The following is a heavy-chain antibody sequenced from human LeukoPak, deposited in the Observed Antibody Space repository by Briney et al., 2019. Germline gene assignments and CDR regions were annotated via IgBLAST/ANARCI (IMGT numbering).Heavy chain of an antibody. CDR1: GFTFSTYA. V-gene: IGHV3-23*01. CDR2: ISGSGATT. Sequence: PGGSLRLSCAASGFTFSTYAMSWVRQAPGKGLECVSTISGSGATTHYADSVKGRFTISRDNAKNTLYLQMNSLRAEDTAVYYCARGGDYPFDYWGQGTLVTVSS. CDR3: ARGGDYPFDY. D-gene: IGHD4-17*01. J-gene: IGHJ4*02.